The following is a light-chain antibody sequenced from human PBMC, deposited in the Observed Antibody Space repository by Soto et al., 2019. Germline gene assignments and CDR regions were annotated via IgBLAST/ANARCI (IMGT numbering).Light chain of an antibody. J-gene: IGLJ2*01. Sequence: QSALTQPASVSGSPGPSITLSCTGTSSDVCGYNYVSWYQQHPGKDPKLMIYEVTNQPSGVSNRFSGSKSGNTASLTISGLQAEDEAEYYCNSYSNSNPPVVGGGTKLTVL. CDR1: SSDVCGYNY. CDR3: NSYSNSNPPV. CDR2: EVT. V-gene: IGLV2-14*01.